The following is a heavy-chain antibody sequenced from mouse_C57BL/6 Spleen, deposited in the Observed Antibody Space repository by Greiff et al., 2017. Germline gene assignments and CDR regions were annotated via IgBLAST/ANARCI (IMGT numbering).Heavy chain of an antibody. CDR2: IYPSDSET. CDR1: GYTFTSYW. Sequence: VQLQQPGAELVRPGSSVKLSCKASGYTFTSYWMHWVKQRPIQGLEWIGNIYPSDSETHYNQQFKDKATLTVDKSSSTAYMQLSSLTSEDSAVYYCARGVLRERYFDYWGQGTTLTVSS. CDR3: ARGVLRERYFDY. V-gene: IGHV1-52*01. D-gene: IGHD1-1*01. J-gene: IGHJ2*01.